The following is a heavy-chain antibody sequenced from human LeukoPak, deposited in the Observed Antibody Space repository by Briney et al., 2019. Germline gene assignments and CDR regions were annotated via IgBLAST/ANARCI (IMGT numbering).Heavy chain of an antibody. CDR1: VFTLSSYW. CDR2: IKQDGSEK. Sequence: GGSLRLSCAASVFTLSSYWMSWVRQAPGKGLEWVASIKQDGSEKYYVYSVKGLFTIFRDNAKNSLYLQMNSLSAEDTAVYYCAREAGATTIAYFDYWGQGTLVTVSS. J-gene: IGHJ4*02. D-gene: IGHD1-26*01. CDR3: AREAGATTIAYFDY. V-gene: IGHV3-7*01.